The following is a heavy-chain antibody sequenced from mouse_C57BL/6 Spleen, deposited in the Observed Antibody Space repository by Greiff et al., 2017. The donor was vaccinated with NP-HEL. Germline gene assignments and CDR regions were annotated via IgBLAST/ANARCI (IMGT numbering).Heavy chain of an antibody. D-gene: IGHD1-1*01. Sequence: VQLQQSGAELVRPGASVKLSCTASGFNIKDDYMHWVKQRPEQGLEWIGWIDPENGDTEYASKFQGKATITADTSSNTAYLQLSSLTSEDTSVYYCTMGGTYAMDYWGQGTSVTVSS. V-gene: IGHV14-4*01. CDR2: IDPENGDT. CDR3: TMGGTYAMDY. J-gene: IGHJ4*01. CDR1: GFNIKDDY.